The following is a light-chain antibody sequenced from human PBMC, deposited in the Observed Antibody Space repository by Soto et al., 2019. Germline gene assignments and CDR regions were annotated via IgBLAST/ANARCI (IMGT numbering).Light chain of an antibody. Sequence: QSVLTQPASVSGSPGQSITISCSGTSSDDGAYNIVSWYQQHPGKAPKLMIYEGSNRPSRISSRFSGSKSGNTASLTISGLQAEDEADYYCCSYAGSSSLVVFGRGTKLTVL. V-gene: IGLV2-23*03. CDR3: CSYAGSSSLVV. CDR1: SSDDGAYNI. CDR2: EGS. J-gene: IGLJ2*01.